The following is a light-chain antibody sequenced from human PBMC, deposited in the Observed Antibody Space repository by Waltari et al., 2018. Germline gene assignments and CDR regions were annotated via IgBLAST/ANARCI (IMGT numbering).Light chain of an antibody. CDR1: QSVLYSSNNKDY. J-gene: IGKJ2*01. Sequence: DIVMTQSPDSLAVSLGERATINCKSGQSVLYSSNNKDYLAWYQQKPGQPPKLLFYWASTRESVVPDRFSGSGSGTDFTLTISSLQAEDVAVYYCQQYHSFPYTFGQGTKLEIK. V-gene: IGKV4-1*01. CDR2: WAS. CDR3: QQYHSFPYT.